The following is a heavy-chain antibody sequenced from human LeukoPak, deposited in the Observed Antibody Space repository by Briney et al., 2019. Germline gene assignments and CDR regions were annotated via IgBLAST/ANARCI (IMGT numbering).Heavy chain of an antibody. CDR2: IYPGDSDT. V-gene: IGHV5-51*01. Sequence: GESLKIPCKGSGYSFTSYWVGWVRQMPGKGLEWMGIIYPGDSDTRYSPSFQGQVTISADKSISTAYLQWSSLKASDTAMYYCARMYYQRLDYYYGMDVWGQGTTVTVSS. CDR1: GYSFTSYW. CDR3: ARMYYQRLDYYYGMDV. D-gene: IGHD2-2*01. J-gene: IGHJ6*02.